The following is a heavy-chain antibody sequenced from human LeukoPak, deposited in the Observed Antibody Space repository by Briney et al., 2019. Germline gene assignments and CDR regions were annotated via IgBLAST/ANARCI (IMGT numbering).Heavy chain of an antibody. J-gene: IGHJ5*02. Sequence: SQTLSLTCAISGDSVSSNSAAWNWIRQSPSGGLEWLGRTYYKSKWYNDYAVYVKSRITINPDTSKKQFSLQLNSVTPEDTAVYYCARGLKLSSWPTSRFDPWGQGTLVTVSS. V-gene: IGHV6-1*01. CDR2: TYYKSKWYN. CDR1: GDSVSSNSAA. CDR3: ARGLKLSSWPTSRFDP. D-gene: IGHD1-7*01.